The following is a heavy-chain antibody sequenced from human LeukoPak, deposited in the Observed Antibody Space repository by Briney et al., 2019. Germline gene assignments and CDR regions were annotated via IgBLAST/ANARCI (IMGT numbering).Heavy chain of an antibody. D-gene: IGHD4-17*01. V-gene: IGHV3-64D*06. CDR2: ITTNGGTT. CDR1: GFTFSTYA. J-gene: IGHJ4*02. Sequence: GGSLRLSCSAPGFTFSTYAMHWVRQAPGKGLEYVSAITTNGGTTYYAESSRGRFAISRDNSKNTLYLQMSSLRPEDTAVYYCVKGPGPTVNFYFDFWGQGTLVTVSS. CDR3: VKGPGPTVNFYFDF.